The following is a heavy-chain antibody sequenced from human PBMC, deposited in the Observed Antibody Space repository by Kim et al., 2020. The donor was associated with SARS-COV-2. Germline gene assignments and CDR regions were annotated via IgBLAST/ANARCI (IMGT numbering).Heavy chain of an antibody. V-gene: IGHV1-24*01. J-gene: IGHJ4*02. CDR3: ATVPPSGSSFDY. Sequence: IYAQKFQGRVTMTEDTATDTAYMERSSLRSEDTAVYYCATVPPSGSSFDYWGQGTLVTVSS. D-gene: IGHD1-26*01.